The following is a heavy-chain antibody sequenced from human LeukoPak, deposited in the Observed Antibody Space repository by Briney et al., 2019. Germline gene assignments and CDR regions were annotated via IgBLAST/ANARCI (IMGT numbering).Heavy chain of an antibody. J-gene: IGHJ4*02. V-gene: IGHV4-59*01. D-gene: IGHD3-10*01. Sequence: SETLSLTCTVSGGSISSYYWSWIRQPPGKGLEWIGYIHYSGTTNYNPSLKSRVTISVDTSKNQFSLKLSSVTAADTAVYYRARGSSGVRGVPSLDYWGQGTLVTVSS. CDR1: GGSISSYY. CDR2: IHYSGTT. CDR3: ARGSSGVRGVPSLDY.